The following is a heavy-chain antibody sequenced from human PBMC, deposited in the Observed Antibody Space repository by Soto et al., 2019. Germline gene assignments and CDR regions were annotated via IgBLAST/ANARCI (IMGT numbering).Heavy chain of an antibody. Sequence: QVQLVESGGGVVQPGRSLRLSCAASGFTFSSYAMHWVRQAPGKGLEWVAVISYDGSNKYYADSVKGRFTISRDNSKNTLYLQMNSLRAEDTAVYCCARGPDHYYYYGMDVWGQGTTVTVSS. V-gene: IGHV3-30-3*01. CDR2: ISYDGSNK. CDR3: ARGPDHYYYYGMDV. J-gene: IGHJ6*02. CDR1: GFTFSSYA.